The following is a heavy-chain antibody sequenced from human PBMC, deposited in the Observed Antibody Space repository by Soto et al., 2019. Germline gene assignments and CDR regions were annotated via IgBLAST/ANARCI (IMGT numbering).Heavy chain of an antibody. CDR1: GFTFSSYA. D-gene: IGHD6-19*01. Sequence: PGGSLRLSCAASGFTFSSYAMSWVRQAPGKGLEWVSAISGSGGSTYYADTVKGRFTISRDNSKNTLYLQMNSLRAEDMAVYYCASSYSSGWYLYWGQGTLVTVSS. CDR2: ISGSGGST. J-gene: IGHJ4*02. CDR3: ASSYSSGWYLY. V-gene: IGHV3-23*01.